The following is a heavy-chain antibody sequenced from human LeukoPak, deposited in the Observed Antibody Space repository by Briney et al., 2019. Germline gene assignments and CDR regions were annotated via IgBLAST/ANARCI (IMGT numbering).Heavy chain of an antibody. CDR1: GFTFSSYW. J-gene: IGHJ4*02. Sequence: GGSLRLSCAASGFTFSSYWMSWVRQAPGKGLEWVSAIVGGGATTFFADSVKGRFTISRDNSRNTVYLQMNSLRAEDTAVYYCAKARLSTGWAYNDFWGQGTLVTVSS. V-gene: IGHV3-23*01. CDR2: IVGGGATT. D-gene: IGHD6-19*01. CDR3: AKARLSTGWAYNDF.